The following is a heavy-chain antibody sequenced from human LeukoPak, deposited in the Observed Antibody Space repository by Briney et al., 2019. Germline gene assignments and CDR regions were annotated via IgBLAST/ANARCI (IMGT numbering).Heavy chain of an antibody. CDR1: GFTFSSYS. D-gene: IGHD1-26*01. J-gene: IGHJ3*02. V-gene: IGHV3-21*01. Sequence: PGGSLRPSCAASGFTFSSYSMNWVRQAPGKGLEWVSSISSSSSYIYYADSVKGRFTISRDNAKNSLYLQMNSLRAEDTAVYYYARETLVGATNDAFDIWGQGTMVTVSS. CDR2: ISSSSSYI. CDR3: ARETLVGATNDAFDI.